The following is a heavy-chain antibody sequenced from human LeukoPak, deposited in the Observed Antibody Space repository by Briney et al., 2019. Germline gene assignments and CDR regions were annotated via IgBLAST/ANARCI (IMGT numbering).Heavy chain of an antibody. CDR2: IWYDGNNK. D-gene: IGHD4-23*01. V-gene: IGHV3-30*02. CDR1: GFTFSSYG. CDR3: AKAGNSYYYYYMDV. J-gene: IGHJ6*03. Sequence: GGSLRLSCAASGFTFSSYGMHWVRQAPDKGLEWVAVIWYDGNNKYYADSVKGRFTISRDNSKNTLCLQMNSLRAEDTAVYYCAKAGNSYYYYYMDVWGKGTTVTVSS.